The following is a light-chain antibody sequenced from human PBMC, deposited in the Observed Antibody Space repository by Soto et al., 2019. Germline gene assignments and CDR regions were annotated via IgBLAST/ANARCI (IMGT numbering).Light chain of an antibody. J-gene: IGKJ2*01. CDR2: GAF. CDR1: QSVGSG. V-gene: IGKV3-15*01. Sequence: IVMTQSPATLSVSPGERATLSCRASQSVGSGLSWYQQKPGQAPRLLIYGAFTRATGIPARFSGSGSGTEFTLTISSLQSEDYAVYYCQQYNNWPPYTFGQGTKVDIK. CDR3: QQYNNWPPYT.